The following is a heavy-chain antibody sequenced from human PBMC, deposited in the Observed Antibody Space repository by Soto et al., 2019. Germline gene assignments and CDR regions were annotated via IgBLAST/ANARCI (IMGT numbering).Heavy chain of an antibody. V-gene: IGHV1-24*01. J-gene: IGHJ5*02. CDR2: FDPEDGET. CDR3: ARGQGRFDP. CDR1: GYTLTELS. Sequence: ASVKVSCKVSGYTLTELSMHWVRQAPGKGLEWMGGFDPEDGETIYAQKFQGRVTMTKDTSTDTAYMELSSLRSEDTAVYYCARGQGRFDPWGQGTLVTVSS.